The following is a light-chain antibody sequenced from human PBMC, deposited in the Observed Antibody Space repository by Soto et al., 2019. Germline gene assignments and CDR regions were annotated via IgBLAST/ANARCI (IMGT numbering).Light chain of an antibody. J-gene: IGKJ5*01. V-gene: IGKV1-39*01. CDR3: QQSYSTPA. CDR2: AAS. Sequence: DIPMTPSPSSLSASVGDRVTITCRASQSISSYLKWYQQKPGKAPKLLIYAASSLQSGVPSRFSGSGSGTDFTLTISRLQPDVCATYYCQQSYSTPAFGQGTRLEIK. CDR1: QSISSY.